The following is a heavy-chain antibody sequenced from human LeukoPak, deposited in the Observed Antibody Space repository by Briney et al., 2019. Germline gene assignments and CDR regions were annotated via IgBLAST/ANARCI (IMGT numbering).Heavy chain of an antibody. V-gene: IGHV4-59*01. Sequence: TSETLSLTCTVASGTISSYYWSWLRQPPGQGLEWIGYLYYGGSTNSNPSLKSRVTISVDPSKNPFSLKLSSVTAADTAVYYCARQDYGDYFGYYYYYMDVWGKGTTVTVSS. D-gene: IGHD4-17*01. CDR1: SGTISSYY. J-gene: IGHJ6*03. CDR3: ARQDYGDYFGYYYYYMDV. CDR2: LYYGGST.